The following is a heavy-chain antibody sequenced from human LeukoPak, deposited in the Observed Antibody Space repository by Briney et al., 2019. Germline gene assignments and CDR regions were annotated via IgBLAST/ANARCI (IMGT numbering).Heavy chain of an antibody. CDR1: GGSFRSYY. J-gene: IGHJ4*02. CDR2: ISYTGST. Sequence: PSETLFLTCTVSGGSFRSYYWSWIRQPPGKGPEWIGYISYTGSTNYNPSLKSRVTISLDTSKNQFSLNLSSVTAADTAVYYCARDGAPGGSAYFDYWGQGTLVTVSS. CDR3: ARDGAPGGSAYFDY. V-gene: IGHV4-59*01. D-gene: IGHD3-16*01.